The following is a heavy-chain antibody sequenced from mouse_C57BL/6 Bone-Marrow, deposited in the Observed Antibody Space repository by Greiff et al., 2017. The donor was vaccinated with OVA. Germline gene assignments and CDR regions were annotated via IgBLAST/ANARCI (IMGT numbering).Heavy chain of an antibody. CDR2: SRNKANDYTT. J-gene: IGHJ4*01. Sequence: EVMLMESGGGLVQSGRSLRLSCATSGFTFSDFYMEWVRQAPGKGLEWIAASRNKANDYTTEYSASVKGRFIVSRDTSQSILYLQMNALRAEDTAIYYCARDSSMDYWGQGTSVTVSS. V-gene: IGHV7-1*01. CDR3: ARDSSMDY. CDR1: GFTFSDFY.